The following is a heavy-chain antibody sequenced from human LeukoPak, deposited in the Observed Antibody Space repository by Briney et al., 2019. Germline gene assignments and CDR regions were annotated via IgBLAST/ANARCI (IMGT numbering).Heavy chain of an antibody. CDR2: IYHSGGT. J-gene: IGHJ4*02. Sequence: SETLSLTCSVSGGSINDASWNWIRQPPGQGLEWIGYIYHSGGTNYNPSLKSRVSISLDTSKNQFSLKLSSVTAADTAVYYCARVGTYYRSLDSWGQGTLVTVSS. V-gene: IGHV4-59*01. CDR3: ARVGTYYRSLDS. D-gene: IGHD3-10*01. CDR1: GGSINDAS.